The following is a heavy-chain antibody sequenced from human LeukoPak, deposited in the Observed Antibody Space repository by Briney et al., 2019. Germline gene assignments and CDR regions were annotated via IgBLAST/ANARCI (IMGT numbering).Heavy chain of an antibody. V-gene: IGHV3-53*01. J-gene: IGHJ4*02. Sequence: GGSLRLSCAASGFTVSSNYMSWVRQAPGKGLEWVSVIYSGGNTYYTDSVKGQFTISRDNPKNTVFLQMGSLRGEDTAVYYCARCYYDGSGFYYYFDYWGQGTLVTVSS. D-gene: IGHD3-22*01. CDR2: IYSGGNT. CDR1: GFTVSSNY. CDR3: ARCYYDGSGFYYYFDY.